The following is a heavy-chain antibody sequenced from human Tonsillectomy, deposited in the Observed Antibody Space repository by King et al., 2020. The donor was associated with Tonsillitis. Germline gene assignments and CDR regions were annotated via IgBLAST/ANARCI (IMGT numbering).Heavy chain of an antibody. J-gene: IGHJ4*02. Sequence: VQLVESGGGLVKPGGSLRLSCAASGFTFSNAWMSWVRQAPGKGLEWVGRIKSKTDGGTTDYAAPVKGRFTISRDDSKNTLYLQMNSLKTEDTAVYYCTTEIRYFDCLSSSRGYWGQGTLVTVSS. V-gene: IGHV3-15*01. CDR1: GFTFSNAW. D-gene: IGHD3-9*01. CDR3: TTEIRYFDCLSSSRGY. CDR2: IKSKTDGGTT.